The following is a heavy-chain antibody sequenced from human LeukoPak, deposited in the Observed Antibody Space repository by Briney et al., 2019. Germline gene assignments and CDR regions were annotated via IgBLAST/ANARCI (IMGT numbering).Heavy chain of an antibody. CDR3: AKRVHYDSSAAYFDC. D-gene: IGHD3-22*01. J-gene: IGHJ4*02. V-gene: IGHV3-30*18. CDR1: GFTFSSYG. Sequence: GGSLRLSCAASGFTFSSYGMHWVRQAPGKGLEWVAVISYDGSNKYYADSVKGRFTISRDNSKNTLYLQMNSLRVEDTAEYYCAKRVHYDSSAAYFDCWGQGTLVTVSS. CDR2: ISYDGSNK.